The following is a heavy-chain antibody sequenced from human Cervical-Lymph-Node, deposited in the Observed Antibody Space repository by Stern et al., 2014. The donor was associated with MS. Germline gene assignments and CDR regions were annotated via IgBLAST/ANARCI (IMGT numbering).Heavy chain of an antibody. J-gene: IGHJ3*02. CDR1: GFTVSNNY. Sequence: EVQLVQSGGGLIQPGGSLRLSCAAPGFTVSNNYMSWVRQAPGKGLEWVSLIYPADSTYYAGSVKGRFTISRDSSKNKLFLQMNSLRAEDTAVYYCARAIFGVNTAAMAPDAFDTWGQGTMVTVSS. V-gene: IGHV3-53*01. D-gene: IGHD3-3*01. CDR3: ARAIFGVNTAAMAPDAFDT. CDR2: IYPADST.